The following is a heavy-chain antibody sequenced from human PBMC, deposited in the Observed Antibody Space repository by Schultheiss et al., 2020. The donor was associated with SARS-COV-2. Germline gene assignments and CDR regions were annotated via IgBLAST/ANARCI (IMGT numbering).Heavy chain of an antibody. Sequence: SETLSLTCTVSGYSISSGYYWGWIRQPPGKGLEWIGSIYHSGSTYYNPSLKSRVTISVDTSKNQFSLKLSSVTAADTAVYYCARVSGSYYTLDYWGQGTLVTVSS. D-gene: IGHD1-26*01. CDR1: GYSISSGYY. CDR2: IYHSGST. V-gene: IGHV4-38-2*02. CDR3: ARVSGSYYTLDY. J-gene: IGHJ4*02.